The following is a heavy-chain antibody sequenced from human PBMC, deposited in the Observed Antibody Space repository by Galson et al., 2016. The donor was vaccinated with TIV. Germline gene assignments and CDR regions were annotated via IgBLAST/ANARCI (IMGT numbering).Heavy chain of an antibody. J-gene: IGHJ4*02. D-gene: IGHD6-19*01. Sequence: SVKVSCKASGYFFNSYGLTWLRQAPGQGLEWMGLISGYNGNANYAQKFQGRVTMTTDTSTSTSYLELRNLRSDDTAIYFCVRKAGSGWYDYWGQGILVTVSS. CDR1: GYFFNSYG. CDR3: VRKAGSGWYDY. V-gene: IGHV1-18*01. CDR2: ISGYNGNA.